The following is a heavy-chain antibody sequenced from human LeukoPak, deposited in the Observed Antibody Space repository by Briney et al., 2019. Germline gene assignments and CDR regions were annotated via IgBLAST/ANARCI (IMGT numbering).Heavy chain of an antibody. J-gene: IGHJ4*02. Sequence: SETLSLTCTVSGGSISGYFWSWIRQPAGKGLEWIGRIYATGTTNYNPSLKSRVTMSVDTSKNQFSLNLTSVTAADTAVYYCAKAAAQLLWFGNDWGQGTLVTVSS. D-gene: IGHD3-10*01. CDR1: GGSISGYF. V-gene: IGHV4-4*07. CDR3: AKAAAQLLWFGND. CDR2: IYATGTT.